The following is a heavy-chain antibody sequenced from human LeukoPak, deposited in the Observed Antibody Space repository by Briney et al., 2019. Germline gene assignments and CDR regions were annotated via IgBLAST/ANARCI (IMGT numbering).Heavy chain of an antibody. D-gene: IGHD3-3*01. CDR2: ISTYNGTT. J-gene: IGHJ4*02. V-gene: IGHV1-18*01. CDR1: GYTFTSYD. Sequence: GSVRVSSKASGYTFTSYDISWVRQAPGQGLEWMAWISTYNGTTNYALKVQGSATTSTDTSTSTAYIELRSRRSGDTAVYYCARVLRYDFWSAYYFDYWGQGTM. CDR3: ARVLRYDFWSAYYFDY.